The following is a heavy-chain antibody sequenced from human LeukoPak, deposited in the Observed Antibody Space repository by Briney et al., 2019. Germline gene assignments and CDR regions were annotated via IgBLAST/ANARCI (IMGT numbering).Heavy chain of an antibody. V-gene: IGHV3-30*04. J-gene: IGHJ4*02. D-gene: IGHD2-15*01. CDR1: GFTFDDYA. CDR3: ARDPRSVVVLVATMGY. Sequence: PGGSLRLSCSASGFTFDDYAMHWVRQAPGKGLEWVALISYDGSNKYYADSVKGRFTISRDNSKNTLYLQMNSLRAEDTAMYYCARDPRSVVVLVATMGYWGQGTLVTVSS. CDR2: ISYDGSNK.